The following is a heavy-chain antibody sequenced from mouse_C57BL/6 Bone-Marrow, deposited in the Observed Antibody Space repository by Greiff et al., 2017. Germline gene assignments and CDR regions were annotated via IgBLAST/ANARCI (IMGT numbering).Heavy chain of an antibody. Sequence: VQLQQPGAELVMPGASVKLSCKASGYTFTSYWMHWVKQRPGQGLEWIGEIDPSDSYTNYNQKFKGKSTLTVDKSSSTAYMQLSSLTSEDYAVYYCAREGSTMVPYYFDYGGQGTTLTVSS. D-gene: IGHD2-13*01. CDR1: GYTFTSYW. V-gene: IGHV1-69*01. CDR3: AREGSTMVPYYFDY. CDR2: IDPSDSYT. J-gene: IGHJ2*01.